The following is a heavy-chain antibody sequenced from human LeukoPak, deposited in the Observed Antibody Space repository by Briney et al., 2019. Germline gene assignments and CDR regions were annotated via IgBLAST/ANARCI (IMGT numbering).Heavy chain of an antibody. J-gene: IGHJ6*03. Sequence: ASVKVSCKASGGTFSSYAISWVRQAPGQGLEWMGGIIPIFGTANYAQKFQGRVTITADESTSTAYMELSSLRSEDTAVYYCARGPGPGKSSWATYYMDVWGKGTTVTVSS. D-gene: IGHD1-26*01. CDR1: GGTFSSYA. CDR2: IIPIFGTA. CDR3: ARGPGPGKSSWATYYMDV. V-gene: IGHV1-69*13.